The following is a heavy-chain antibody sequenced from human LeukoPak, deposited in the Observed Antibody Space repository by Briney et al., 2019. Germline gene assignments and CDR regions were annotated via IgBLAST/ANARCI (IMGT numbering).Heavy chain of an antibody. D-gene: IGHD3-10*01. Sequence: GGSLRLSCAASGFTFSGFYMTRIRQAPGKGLEWVSYISSSGSIIYYTDSVKGRFTISRDNAKNSLSLQMNSLRAEDTAVYYCARFMIREVTADNWFDPWGQGTLVTVSS. CDR2: ISSSGSII. CDR3: ARFMIREVTADNWFDP. CDR1: GFTFSGFY. V-gene: IGHV3-11*01. J-gene: IGHJ5*02.